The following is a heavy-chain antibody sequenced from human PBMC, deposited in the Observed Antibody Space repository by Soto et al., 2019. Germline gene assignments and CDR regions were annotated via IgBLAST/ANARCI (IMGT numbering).Heavy chain of an antibody. J-gene: IGHJ4*02. CDR1: GFTFSSYA. CDR2: ISYGGSNK. V-gene: IGHV3-30-3*01. D-gene: IGHD6-19*01. Sequence: GGSLRLSCAASGFTFSSYAMHWVRQAPGKGLEWVAVISYGGSNKYYADSVKGRFTISRDNSKNTLYLQMNSLRAEDTAVYYCARDPDSIAVAEGYFDYWGQGTLVTVSS. CDR3: ARDPDSIAVAEGYFDY.